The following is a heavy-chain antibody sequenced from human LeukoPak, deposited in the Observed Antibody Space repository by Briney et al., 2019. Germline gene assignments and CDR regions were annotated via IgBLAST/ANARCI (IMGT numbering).Heavy chain of an antibody. CDR3: ASNPNTGSAFDP. CDR1: GGSISSYY. CDR2: IYYTGST. J-gene: IGHJ5*02. V-gene: IGHV4-59*08. Sequence: PSETLSLTCTVSGGSISSYYWNWIRQPPGKGLEWIGYIYYTGSTNYNPSLKSRVTISVDTSKNQFSLKLSSVTAADTAVYYCASNPNTGSAFDPWGQGTLVTVCS. D-gene: IGHD1-14*01.